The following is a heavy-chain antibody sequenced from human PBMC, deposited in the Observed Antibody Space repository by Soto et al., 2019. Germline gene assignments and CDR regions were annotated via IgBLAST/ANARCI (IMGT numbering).Heavy chain of an antibody. V-gene: IGHV1-8*01. CDR2: MNTNTNTT. J-gene: IGHJ5*02. D-gene: IGHD6-6*01. CDR1: GYTXSNND. CDR3: AREVVETSSLWLDP. Sequence: GXSXKVSFKASGYTXSNNDINLVRQAPGQGLEWIGWMNTNTNTTDSAEVFEGIVSLTWDTSISTAYMQLNSMKIDDTAVYYCAREVVETSSLWLDPWGQGTLVTVSS.